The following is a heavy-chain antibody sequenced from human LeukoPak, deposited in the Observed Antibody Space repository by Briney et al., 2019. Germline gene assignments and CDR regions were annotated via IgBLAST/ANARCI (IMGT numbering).Heavy chain of an antibody. CDR2: INGGSGSS. CDR1: GFTLNNYA. J-gene: IGHJ4*02. CDR3: AKGQGYNYGDSIDY. D-gene: IGHD4-17*01. V-gene: IGHV3-23*01. Sequence: GGSLRLSCAASGFTLNNYAMTWVRQAPGKGLEWVSLINGGSGSSYYTDSVKGRFTVSRDNSKNTLYLQMNSLRDEDTAVYYCAKGQGYNYGDSIDYWGQGTLVTVSS.